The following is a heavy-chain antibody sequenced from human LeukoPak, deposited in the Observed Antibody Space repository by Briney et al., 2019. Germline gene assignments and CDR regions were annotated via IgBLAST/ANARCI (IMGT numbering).Heavy chain of an antibody. J-gene: IGHJ6*04. V-gene: IGHV3-74*01. CDR2: INSDGRST. D-gene: IGHD2-21*01. CDR1: GFTFSSYW. Sequence: GGTLRLSCAASGFTFSSYWMHWVRQAPGKGLVWVSRINSDGRSTSYADSVEGRFTIPRDNAKHTLYLQLNSVRAEDTAVYYCARDWCCELFLSIWGRGTTVTISS. CDR3: ARDWCCELFLSI.